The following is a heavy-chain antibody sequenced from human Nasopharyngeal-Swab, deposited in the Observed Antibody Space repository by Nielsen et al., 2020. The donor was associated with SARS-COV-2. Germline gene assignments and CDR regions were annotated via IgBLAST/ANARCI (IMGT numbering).Heavy chain of an antibody. CDR2: IYYSGST. J-gene: IGHJ4*02. V-gene: IGHV4-39*07. CDR3: ASFGAYCGGDCSYYFDY. CDR1: GGSISSSSYY. D-gene: IGHD2-21*02. Sequence: SETLSLTCTVSGGSISSSSYYWGWIRQPPGKGLEWIGSIYYSGSTNYNPSLKSRVTISVDTSKNQFSLKLSSVTAADTAVYYCASFGAYCGGDCSYYFDYWGQGTLVTVSS.